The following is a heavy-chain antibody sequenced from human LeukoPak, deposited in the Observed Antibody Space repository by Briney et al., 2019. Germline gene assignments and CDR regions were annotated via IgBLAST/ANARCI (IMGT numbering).Heavy chain of an antibody. Sequence: GGSLRLSCAASGFTFSSYAMSWVRQAPGRGLEWVSTISGSGGSTYYADSVKGRFTISRDKSKNTLYLQMNSLRAEDTAVYYCAKGRERWLQTHYFDYWGQGTLVTVSS. D-gene: IGHD5-24*01. J-gene: IGHJ4*02. V-gene: IGHV3-23*01. CDR3: AKGRERWLQTHYFDY. CDR2: ISGSGGST. CDR1: GFTFSSYA.